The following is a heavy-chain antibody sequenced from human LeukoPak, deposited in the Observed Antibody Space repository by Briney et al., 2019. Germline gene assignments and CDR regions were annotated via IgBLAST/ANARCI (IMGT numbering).Heavy chain of an antibody. Sequence: GGSLRLYCAASGFTFSDYYMSWIRQAPGKGLEWVSYISSSGSTIYYADSVKGRFTISRDNAKNSLYLQMNSLRAEDTAVYYCARDGFFDSSWYAGVYYYMDVWGKGTTVTVSS. CDR1: GFTFSDYY. V-gene: IGHV3-11*04. CDR3: ARDGFFDSSWYAGVYYYMDV. J-gene: IGHJ6*03. CDR2: ISSSGSTI. D-gene: IGHD6-13*01.